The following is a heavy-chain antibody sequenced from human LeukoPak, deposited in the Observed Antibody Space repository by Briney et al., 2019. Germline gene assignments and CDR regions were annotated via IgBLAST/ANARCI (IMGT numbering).Heavy chain of an antibody. J-gene: IGHJ6*03. CDR3: ARFAAGGSYYYYMDV. V-gene: IGHV3-7*01. Sequence: GGSLRLSCAASGFTFSSYWMSWVRQAPGKGLEWVANIKQDGSEKYYVDSVKGRFTISRDNAKNSLYLQMNSLRAEDTAVYYCARFAAGGSYYYYMDVWGKGTTVTVSS. CDR2: IKQDGSEK. CDR1: GFTFSSYW. D-gene: IGHD6-25*01.